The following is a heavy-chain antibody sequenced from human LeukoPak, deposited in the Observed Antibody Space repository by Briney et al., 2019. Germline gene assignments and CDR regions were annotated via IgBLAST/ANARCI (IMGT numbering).Heavy chain of an antibody. J-gene: IGHJ4*02. CDR2: IYYSGST. CDR1: GGSISSSSYY. Sequence: SETLSLTCTVSGGSISSSSYYWGWIRQPPGKGLEWIGSIYYSGSTYYNPSLKSRVTISVDTSKNQFSLKLSSVTAADTAVYYCARATYSSGWAYYFDYWGQGTLVTVSS. V-gene: IGHV4-39*07. CDR3: ARATYSSGWAYYFDY. D-gene: IGHD6-19*01.